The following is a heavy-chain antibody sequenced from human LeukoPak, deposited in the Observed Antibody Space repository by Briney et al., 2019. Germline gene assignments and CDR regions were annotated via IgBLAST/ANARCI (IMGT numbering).Heavy chain of an antibody. CDR2: ISGSGGST. Sequence: GGSLRLSCAASGFTFSSYAMSWVRQAPGKGLEWVSAISGSGGSTYYADSVKGRFTISRDNSKNTLYLQMNSLRAEDTAVYYCARGEDYGDYFDYWGQGTLVTVSS. V-gene: IGHV3-23*01. J-gene: IGHJ4*02. CDR1: GFTFSSYA. CDR3: ARGEDYGDYFDY. D-gene: IGHD4-17*01.